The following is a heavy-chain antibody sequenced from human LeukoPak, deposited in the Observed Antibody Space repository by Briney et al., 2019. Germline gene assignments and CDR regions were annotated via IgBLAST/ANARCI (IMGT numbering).Heavy chain of an antibody. V-gene: IGHV4-61*09. Sequence: PSQTLSLTCTVSGGSISSTSYYWSWIRQPAGKGLEWIGHIYTTGSTNYNPSLKSRVTISLDTSKNHFSLKLSSVTAADTAVYYCARVVGGGNFDYWGQGTLVTVSS. D-gene: IGHD2-2*01. CDR1: GGSISSTSYY. J-gene: IGHJ4*02. CDR2: IYTTGST. CDR3: ARVVGGGNFDY.